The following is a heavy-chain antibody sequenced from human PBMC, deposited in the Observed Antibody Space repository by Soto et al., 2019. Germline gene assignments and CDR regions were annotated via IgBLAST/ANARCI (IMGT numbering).Heavy chain of an antibody. V-gene: IGHV4-59*01. J-gene: IGHJ6*02. CDR1: GGSISSYY. CDR3: ARGGGGDYYYGSGSYYKGYYYGMDV. CDR2: IYYSGST. D-gene: IGHD3-10*01. Sequence: SETLSLTCTVSGGSISSYYWSWIRQPPGKGLEWIGYIYYSGSTNYNPSLKSLVTISVDTSKNEFSLKMSSVTAADTAVYYCARGGGGDYYYGSGSYYKGYYYGMDVWGQGTTVTVSS.